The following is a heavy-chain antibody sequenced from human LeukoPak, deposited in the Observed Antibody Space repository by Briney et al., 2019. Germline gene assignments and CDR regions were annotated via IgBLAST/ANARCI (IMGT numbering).Heavy chain of an antibody. D-gene: IGHD3-9*01. CDR2: INHSGST. J-gene: IGHJ4*02. V-gene: IGHV4-34*01. Sequence: SETLSRTCAGYGGSCSGYYWSWIRQPPGKGLEGMGEINHSGSTNYNPSLKRRVTISVATSKHQFSLKLSSVTAADTAVSYRARGAYYDSGYFDYWGQGTLATVSS. CDR3: ARGAYYDSGYFDY. CDR1: GGSCSGYY.